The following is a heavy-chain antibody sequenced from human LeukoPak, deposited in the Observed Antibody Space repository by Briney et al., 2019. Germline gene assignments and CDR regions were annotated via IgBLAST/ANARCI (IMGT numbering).Heavy chain of an antibody. D-gene: IGHD3-10*01. CDR1: GFTFSTYA. CDR3: AKPGLYGY. CDR2: ISGNSGST. Sequence: PGGSLRLSCAASGFTFSTYAMSWVRQAPGRGLEWVSIISGNSGSTYYADSVKGRFTISRDNSKNTVYLQMNSLRAGDTAVYYCAKPGLYGYWGQGTLVTVSS. J-gene: IGHJ4*02. V-gene: IGHV3-23*01.